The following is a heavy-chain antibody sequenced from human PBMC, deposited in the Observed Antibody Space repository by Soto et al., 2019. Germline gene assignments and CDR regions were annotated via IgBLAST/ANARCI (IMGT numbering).Heavy chain of an antibody. Sequence: EVQLLASGGALVQPGGSLSLSCAASGFTFSNHAMNWVRQAPGKGLEWVSTISDSGSTYYADSVKGRFTISRDNSKNTLYLQRISLGAEDTSVYYCARDPGGHYCTSTNCLYFLDLWGQGTLVIVSS. J-gene: IGHJ5*02. CDR3: ARDPGGHYCTSTNCLYFLDL. D-gene: IGHD2-2*01. CDR1: GFTFSNHA. V-gene: IGHV3-23*01. CDR2: ISDSGST.